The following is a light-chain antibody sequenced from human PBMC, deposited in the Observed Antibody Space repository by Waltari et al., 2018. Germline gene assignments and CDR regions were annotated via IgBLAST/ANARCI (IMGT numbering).Light chain of an antibody. J-gene: IGKJ4*01. CDR1: QNIRSY. CDR3: QQGYTAPLT. CDR2: GAS. V-gene: IGKV1-39*01. Sequence: DLKLNQSPSSLSASEGHRVTITCRASQNIRSYLNWYQQSPGKAPNLLIYGASSLQSGIPSRFSGSGYGTDFTLTISSLQPEDFTTYYCQQGYTAPLTFGGGTKLEIK.